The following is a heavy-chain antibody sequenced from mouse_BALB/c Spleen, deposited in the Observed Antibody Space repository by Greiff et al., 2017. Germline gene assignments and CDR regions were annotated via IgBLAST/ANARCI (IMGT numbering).Heavy chain of an antibody. J-gene: IGHJ4*01. CDR3: TRWPITTATGAGAMDY. V-gene: IGHV1-69*02. Sequence: QVQLQQSGAELVRPGASVKLSCKASGYTFTSYWINWVKQRPGQGLEWIGNIYPSDSYTNYNQKFKDKATLTVDKSSSTAYMQLSSPTSEDSAVYYCTRWPITTATGAGAMDYWGQGTSVTVSS. D-gene: IGHD1-2*01. CDR2: IYPSDSYT. CDR1: GYTFTSYW.